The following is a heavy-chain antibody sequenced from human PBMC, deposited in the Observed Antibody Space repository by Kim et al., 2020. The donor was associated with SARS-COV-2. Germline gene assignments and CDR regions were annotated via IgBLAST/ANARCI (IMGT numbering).Heavy chain of an antibody. J-gene: IGHJ6*02. D-gene: IGHD3-9*01. CDR1: GLTVSSNY. CDR2: IYSGGST. V-gene: IGHV3-53*04. CDR3: ASRPYYDILTGYSYYYGMDV. Sequence: GGSLRLSCAAYGLTVSSNYISWVRQAPGKGLEWVSVIYSGGSTYYVDSVKGRFTISRHNSKNTLYLQMNSLRAEDTAVYYCASRPYYDILTGYSYYYGMDVWGQETTVTVSS.